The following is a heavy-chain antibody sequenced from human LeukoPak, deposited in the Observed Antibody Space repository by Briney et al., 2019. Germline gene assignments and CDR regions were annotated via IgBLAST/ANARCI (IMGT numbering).Heavy chain of an antibody. V-gene: IGHV4-59*01. CDR2: IYYSGST. CDR3: AREDYDFWSGYPRSVYYYYMDV. D-gene: IGHD3-3*01. J-gene: IGHJ6*03. Sequence: KPSETLSLTCTVSGGSISSYYWSWIRQPPGKGLEWIGYIYYSGSTNYNPSLKSRVTISVDTSKNQFSLKLSSVTAADTAVYYCAREDYDFWSGYPRSVYYYYMDVWGKGTTVTVSS. CDR1: GGSISSYY.